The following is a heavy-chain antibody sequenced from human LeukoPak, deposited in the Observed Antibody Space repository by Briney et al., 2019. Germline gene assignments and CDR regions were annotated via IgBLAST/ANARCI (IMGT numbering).Heavy chain of an antibody. J-gene: IGHJ4*02. CDR3: ARDISLVRGVFYPMDY. V-gene: IGHV1-18*01. Sequence: GASVKVSCKASGYTFRSYGISWVRQAPGQGLEWLGWISGSTGNTNYPQRLQDRVTMTTDTSTSTAYMELRSLRSDDTAVYYCARDISLVRGVFYPMDYWGQGTLVTVSS. CDR1: GYTFRSYG. D-gene: IGHD3-10*01. CDR2: ISGSTGNT.